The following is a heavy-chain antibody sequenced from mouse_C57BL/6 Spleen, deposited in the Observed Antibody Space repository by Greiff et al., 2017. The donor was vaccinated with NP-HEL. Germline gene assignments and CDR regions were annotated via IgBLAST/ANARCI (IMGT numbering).Heavy chain of an antibody. V-gene: IGHV1-15*01. D-gene: IGHD2-5*01. J-gene: IGHJ2*01. Sequence: VQLQESGAELVRPGASVTLSCKASGYTFTDYEMHWVKQTPVHGLEWIGAIDPETGGTAYNQKFKGKAILTADKSSSTAYMELRSLTSEDSAVYYCTRSSNYVDYFDYWGQGTTLTVSS. CDR2: IDPETGGT. CDR3: TRSSNYVDYFDY. CDR1: GYTFTDYE.